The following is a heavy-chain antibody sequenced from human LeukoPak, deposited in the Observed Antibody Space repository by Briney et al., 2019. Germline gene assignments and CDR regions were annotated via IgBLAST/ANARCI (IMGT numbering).Heavy chain of an antibody. D-gene: IGHD3-10*01. Sequence: GGSLRLSCAASGFTFSNYWVHWVRQAPGKGLVWVSRINRDGSTTNYADSVQGRFTVSRDNAKNTLNLQMNSLRAEDTAVYYCARDKKSGESSEIHYWGQGTLVTVSS. CDR2: INRDGSTT. J-gene: IGHJ4*02. V-gene: IGHV3-74*01. CDR3: ARDKKSGESSEIHY. CDR1: GFTFSNYW.